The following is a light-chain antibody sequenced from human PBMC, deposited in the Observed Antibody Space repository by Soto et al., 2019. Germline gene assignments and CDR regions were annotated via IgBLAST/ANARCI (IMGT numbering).Light chain of an antibody. V-gene: IGLV2-11*01. CDR1: SSDVGGYNY. CDR2: DVS. Sequence: QSALTQPRSVSGSPGQSVTISCTVTSSDVGGYNYVSWYQQHPGKAPKLMIYDVSKRPSGVPDRFSGSKSGNTASLTISGLQAEDEADYYCCSYAGSYTLVFGGGTKVTVL. J-gene: IGLJ2*01. CDR3: CSYAGSYTLV.